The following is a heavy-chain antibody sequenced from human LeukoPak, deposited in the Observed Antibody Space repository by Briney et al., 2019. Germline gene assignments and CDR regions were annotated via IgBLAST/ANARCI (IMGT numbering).Heavy chain of an antibody. Sequence: GESLKISCKGSGYSLTTYWIGWVRQMPGKGLEWMGIIYPGDSDTRYSPSFQGQVTISAEKSISTAYLQWSRLKASDTAMYYCASMYRRSYRGDYWGQGTLVTVSS. D-gene: IGHD1-26*01. CDR2: IYPGDSDT. J-gene: IGHJ4*02. CDR1: GYSLTTYW. CDR3: ASMYRRSYRGDY. V-gene: IGHV5-51*01.